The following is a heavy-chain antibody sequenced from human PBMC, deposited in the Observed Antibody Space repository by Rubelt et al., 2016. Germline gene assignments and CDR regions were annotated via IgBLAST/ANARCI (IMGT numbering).Heavy chain of an antibody. D-gene: IGHD4-23*01. V-gene: IGHV1-18*01. CDR2: ISAYNGNT. J-gene: IGHJ1*01. Sequence: AWISAYNGNTNYAQNVQDRVTLTTDTSTRTVYMELRSLRSDDTAVYYCARAITPYSDTWEKAEYFQYWGQGTLVTVSS. CDR3: ARAITPYSDTWEKAEYFQY.